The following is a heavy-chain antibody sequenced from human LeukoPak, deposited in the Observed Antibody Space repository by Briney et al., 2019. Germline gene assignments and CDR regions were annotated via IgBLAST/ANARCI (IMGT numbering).Heavy chain of an antibody. Sequence: SETLSLTCTVSGGSISSSSYYWGWIRQPPGNGLEWIGSIYYSGSTYYNPSLKSRVTISVDTSKNQFSLKLSSVTAADTAVYYCARETRIAAAGIHYYYYMDVWGKGTTVTISS. CDR2: IYYSGST. CDR1: GGSISSSSYY. V-gene: IGHV4-39*07. D-gene: IGHD6-13*01. CDR3: ARETRIAAAGIHYYYYMDV. J-gene: IGHJ6*03.